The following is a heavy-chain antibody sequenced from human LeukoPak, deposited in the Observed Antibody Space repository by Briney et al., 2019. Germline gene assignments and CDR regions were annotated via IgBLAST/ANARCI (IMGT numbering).Heavy chain of an antibody. CDR2: ILYDGSQK. J-gene: IGHJ4*02. V-gene: IGHV3-30*02. D-gene: IGHD2-15*01. CDR1: GFSFSDYG. Sequence: GGSLRLSCAASGFSFSDYGMHWIRQAPGKGLEWVAFILYDGSQKQYADSVKGRFTISRDSPKNTLYLHMNSLRLEDTAVYYCVRDTPLLGSSWGQGTLVTVSS. CDR3: VRDTPLLGSS.